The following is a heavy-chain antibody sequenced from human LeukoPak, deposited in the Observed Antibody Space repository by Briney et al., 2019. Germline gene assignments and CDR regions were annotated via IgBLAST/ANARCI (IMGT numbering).Heavy chain of an antibody. Sequence: SGGSLRLSCAASGFTFSSYWMNWVRQAPGKGLEWVANIRQDGSEKYYVDSVKGRFTISRDNAKKSLYLQLNSLRAEDTAVYYCARTWSNWFDPWGQGTLVTVSS. CDR1: GFTFSSYW. D-gene: IGHD2-15*01. CDR2: IRQDGSEK. V-gene: IGHV3-7*01. CDR3: ARTWSNWFDP. J-gene: IGHJ5*02.